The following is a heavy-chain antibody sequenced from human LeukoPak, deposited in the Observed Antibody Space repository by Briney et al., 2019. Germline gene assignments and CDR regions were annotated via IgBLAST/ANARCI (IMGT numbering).Heavy chain of an antibody. V-gene: IGHV5-51*01. Sequence: GESLKISCKGSGYSFTTYWIAWVRQMPGKGLEWMGIIYPSDSDPRYSPSFQGQVTISADKSISNAYLQWSSLKASDTAMYYCARWLGGANVDYWGQGTLVTVSS. J-gene: IGHJ4*02. D-gene: IGHD4/OR15-4a*01. CDR2: IYPSDSDP. CDR1: GYSFTTYW. CDR3: ARWLGGANVDY.